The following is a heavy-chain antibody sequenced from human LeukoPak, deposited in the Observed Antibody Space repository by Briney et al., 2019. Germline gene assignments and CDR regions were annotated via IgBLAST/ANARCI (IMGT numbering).Heavy chain of an antibody. Sequence: GASVKVSCKASGYTFTGCYMHWVRQAPGQGLEWMGWINPNSGGTNYAQKFQGWATMTRDTSISTAYMELSRLRSDDTAVYYCARSSGVAANFDYWGQGTLVTVSS. CDR1: GYTFTGCY. CDR2: INPNSGGT. D-gene: IGHD6-19*01. CDR3: ARSSGVAANFDY. J-gene: IGHJ4*02. V-gene: IGHV1-2*04.